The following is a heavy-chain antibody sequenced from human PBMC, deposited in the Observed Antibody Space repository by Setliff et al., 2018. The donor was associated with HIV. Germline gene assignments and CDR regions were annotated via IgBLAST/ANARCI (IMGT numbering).Heavy chain of an antibody. CDR1: GYTFSDHD. Sequence: ASVKVSCKASGYTFSDHDINWVRQASGQRLEWMGWVNPKSDNSGLAQKFQGRVFLTSNASLNTTYMYLNGLTSDDTATYYCARRIKDNDNYNIPCESWGQGTLVTVS. CDR2: VNPKSDNS. J-gene: IGHJ5*01. V-gene: IGHV1-8*02. CDR3: ARRIKDNDNYNIPCES. D-gene: IGHD3-10*01.